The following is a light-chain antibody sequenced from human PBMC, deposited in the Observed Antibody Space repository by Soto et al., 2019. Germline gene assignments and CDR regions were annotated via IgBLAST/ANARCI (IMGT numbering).Light chain of an antibody. CDR3: LLSDSGASVV. J-gene: IGLJ2*01. CDR1: TGAVTSGHY. CDR2: DTS. Sequence: QAVVTQEPSLTVSPGGTVTLTCGSSTGAVTSGHYPYWFQQKPGQAPRTLIYDTSNKHSWTPARFSGSLLGGKAALTLSGSQTEDEAEYYCLLSDSGASVVFGGGTKLTVL. V-gene: IGLV7-46*01.